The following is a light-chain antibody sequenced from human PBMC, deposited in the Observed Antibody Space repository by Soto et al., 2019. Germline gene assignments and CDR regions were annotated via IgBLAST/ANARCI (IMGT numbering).Light chain of an antibody. J-gene: IGKJ1*01. CDR3: RQRDRTPPP. CDR2: AAS. V-gene: IGKV1-39*01. Sequence: DIQMTQSPSSLSASVGDRVTITCRASQSISSYLNWYQQKPGKAPKLLIYAASSLQSGVPSRFSGSGSGTDFTLTISSLQNEDFATYDWRQRDRTPPPVGQQTMVDIK. CDR1: QSISSY.